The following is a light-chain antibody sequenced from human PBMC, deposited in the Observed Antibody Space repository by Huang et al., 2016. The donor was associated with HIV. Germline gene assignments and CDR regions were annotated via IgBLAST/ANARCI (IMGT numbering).Light chain of an antibody. CDR2: GAS. V-gene: IGKV3-20*01. CDR3: QQYGSSLYT. J-gene: IGKJ2*01. Sequence: EMVLTQSPGTLSLSPGERATRSCRARQSVSSSYLAWYQQKPGQAPRLLIYGASSRATGIPDRFSGSGSGTDFTLTISRLEPEDFAVYYCQQYGSSLYTFGQGTKLEIK. CDR1: QSVSSSY.